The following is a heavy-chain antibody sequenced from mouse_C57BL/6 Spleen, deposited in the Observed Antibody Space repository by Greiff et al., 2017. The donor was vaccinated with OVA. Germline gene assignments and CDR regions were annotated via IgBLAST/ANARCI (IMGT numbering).Heavy chain of an antibody. Sequence: QVQLKESGPGLVAPSQSLSITCTVSGFSLTSYGVNWVRQPPGQGLEWLVVIWSDGSTTYNSALKSSLSISKNNSKSQVFLKMNSLQADATAIYCCARHDDGSSYFDYWGQGTTLTVSS. V-gene: IGHV2-6-1*01. CDR3: ARHDDGSSYFDY. D-gene: IGHD1-1*01. J-gene: IGHJ2*01. CDR2: IWSDGST. CDR1: GFSLTSYG.